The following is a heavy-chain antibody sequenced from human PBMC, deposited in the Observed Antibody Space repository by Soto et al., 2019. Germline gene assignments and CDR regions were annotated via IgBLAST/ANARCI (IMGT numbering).Heavy chain of an antibody. D-gene: IGHD1-1*01. Sequence: TGGSLRLSCAASGFTFSRYAMGWVRQAPGKGLEWVSVISGSGGNIHYADSVKGRFTIPRDNSKNTLYLQMNSLRVEDTAVYNCATQDFRGTTGTTWGQGTLVTVSS. V-gene: IGHV3-23*01. CDR1: GFTFSRYA. CDR3: ATQDFRGTTGTT. J-gene: IGHJ4*02. CDR2: ISGSGGNI.